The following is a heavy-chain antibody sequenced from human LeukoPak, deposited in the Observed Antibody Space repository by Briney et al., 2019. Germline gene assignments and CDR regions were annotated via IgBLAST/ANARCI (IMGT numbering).Heavy chain of an antibody. J-gene: IGHJ4*02. D-gene: IGHD4-17*01. CDR1: GFTFSNYW. CDR2: INSDGSST. CDR3: ATGGATVIDY. Sequence: GGSLRLSCAASGFTFSNYWMHWVRQAPGKGLVWVSRINSDGSSTTSADSVKGRFTISRDNAKNTLYLQMNSLRAEDTAVYYCATGGATVIDYWGQGTLVTVSS. V-gene: IGHV3-74*01.